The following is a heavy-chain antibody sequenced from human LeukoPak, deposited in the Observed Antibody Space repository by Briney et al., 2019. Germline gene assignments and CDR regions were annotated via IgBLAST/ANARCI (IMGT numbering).Heavy chain of an antibody. CDR2: ISSSSSTI. V-gene: IGHV3-48*04. J-gene: IGHJ6*02. D-gene: IGHD3-16*01. CDR3: ARDREGGCMDV. Sequence: GGSLRLSCAASGFTFSSYSMNWVRQAPGKGLEWVSYISSSSSTIYYADSVKGRFTISRDNAKNSLYLQMNSLRAEDTAVYYCARDREGGCMDVWGQGTTVTVSS. CDR1: GFTFSSYS.